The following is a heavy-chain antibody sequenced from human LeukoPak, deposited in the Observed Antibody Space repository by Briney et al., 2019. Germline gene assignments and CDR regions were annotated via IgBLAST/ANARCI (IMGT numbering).Heavy chain of an antibody. V-gene: IGHV4-59*01. CDR2: IYYSGST. D-gene: IGHD2-15*01. J-gene: IGHJ5*02. CDR1: GGSISSYY. CDR3: ARARQYCSGGSCYSSLASRFDP. Sequence: PSETLSLTCTVSGGSISSYYWSWIRQPPGKGLEWIGYIYYSGSTNYNPSLRSRVTISVDTSKNQFSLKLSSVTAADTAVYYCARARQYCSGGSCYSSLASRFDPWGQGTLVTVSS.